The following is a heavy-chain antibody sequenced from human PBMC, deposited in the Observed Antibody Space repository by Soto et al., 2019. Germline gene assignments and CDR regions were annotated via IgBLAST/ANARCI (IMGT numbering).Heavy chain of an antibody. Sequence: EMQLVESGGGLIQPGGSLRLSCAASGFAVSSKYMTWVRQAPGKGLEWVSVIYGGGTTYYADSVKCRFTISRDTSKNTLYLQMNSLRAEDTAVYYCVQTTGWPGFDFWGQGTLVTVSS. CDR1: GFAVSSKY. D-gene: IGHD6-19*01. J-gene: IGHJ4*02. CDR2: IYGGGTT. CDR3: VQTTGWPGFDF. V-gene: IGHV3-53*01.